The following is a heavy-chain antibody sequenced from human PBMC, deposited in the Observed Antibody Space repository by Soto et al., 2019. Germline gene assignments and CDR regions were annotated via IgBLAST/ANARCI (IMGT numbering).Heavy chain of an antibody. Sequence: QVQLVESGGGVVQPGRSLRLSCAASGFTFSSYGMHWVRQAPGKGLEWVAVISYDGSNKYYADSVKGRFTISRDNSKNPLYLQMNSLRAEDTAVYYCAGLRSTSFPTPKYFQHWGQGTLVTVSS. V-gene: IGHV3-30*03. J-gene: IGHJ1*01. CDR3: AGLRSTSFPTPKYFQH. D-gene: IGHD2-2*01. CDR2: ISYDGSNK. CDR1: GFTFSSYG.